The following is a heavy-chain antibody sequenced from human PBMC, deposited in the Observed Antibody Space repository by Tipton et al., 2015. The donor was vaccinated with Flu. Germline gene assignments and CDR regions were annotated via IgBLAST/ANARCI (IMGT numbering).Heavy chain of an antibody. Sequence: TLSLTCTVSGHSISSGYYWGWIRQPPGKGLEWIGSIYYSGSTYYNPSLKSRVTISVDTSKNQFSLKLSSVTAADTAVYYCARERWELLNTDYWGQGTLVTVSS. D-gene: IGHD1-26*01. J-gene: IGHJ4*02. CDR1: GHSISSGYY. V-gene: IGHV4-38-2*02. CDR3: ARERWELLNTDY. CDR2: IYYSGST.